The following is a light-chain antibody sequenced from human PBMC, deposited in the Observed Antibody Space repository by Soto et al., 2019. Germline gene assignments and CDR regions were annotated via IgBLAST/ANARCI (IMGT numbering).Light chain of an antibody. CDR2: DVS. CDR3: SSYTSSSTRRYV. CDR1: SSDVGGYNY. V-gene: IGLV2-14*01. J-gene: IGLJ1*01. Sequence: QSALTQPASVSGSPGQSITISCTGTSSDVGGYNYVSWYQQHPGKAPKLMIYDVSNRPSGVSNRFSGSKSGNTASLTISGLQAEDEADYYCSSYTSSSTRRYVFGTGTKVTV.